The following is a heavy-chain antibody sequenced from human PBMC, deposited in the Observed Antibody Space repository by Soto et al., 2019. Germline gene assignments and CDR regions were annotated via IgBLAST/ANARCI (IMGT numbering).Heavy chain of an antibody. V-gene: IGHV3-33*01. CDR2: IWYDGSNK. Sequence: GGSLRLSCAASGFTFSSYGMHWVRQAPGKGLEWVAVIWYDGSNKYYADSVKGRFTISRDNSKNTLYLQMNSLRAEDTAVYYCARAPSGYSYGSDYWGQGTLVTVSS. D-gene: IGHD5-18*01. CDR3: ARAPSGYSYGSDY. J-gene: IGHJ4*02. CDR1: GFTFSSYG.